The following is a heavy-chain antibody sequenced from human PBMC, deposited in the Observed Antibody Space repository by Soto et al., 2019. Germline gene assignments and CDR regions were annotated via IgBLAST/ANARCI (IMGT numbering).Heavy chain of an antibody. D-gene: IGHD2-2*01. Sequence: PSETLSLTCAVYGGSFSGYYWSWIRQPPGKGLEWIGEINHSGSTNYNPSLKSRVTISVDTSKNQFSLKLSSVTAADTAVYYCARGITVRRYCSSTSCYADYFDYWGQGTLVTVSS. CDR1: GGSFSGYY. V-gene: IGHV4-34*01. CDR2: INHSGST. J-gene: IGHJ4*02. CDR3: ARGITVRRYCSSTSCYADYFDY.